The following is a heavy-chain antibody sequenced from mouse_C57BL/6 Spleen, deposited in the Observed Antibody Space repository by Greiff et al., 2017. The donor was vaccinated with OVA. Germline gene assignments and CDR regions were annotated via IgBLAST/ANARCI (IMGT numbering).Heavy chain of an antibody. CDR1: GYTFTSYW. D-gene: IGHD4-1*01. J-gene: IGHJ3*01. CDR2: INPSSGYT. Sequence: QVQLQQSGAELAKPGASVKLSCKASGYTFTSYWMHWVKQRPGQGLEWIGYINPSSGYTKYNQKFKDKATLTADNASSTAYMQLSSLTYEDAAVYYCAHWALFAYWGQGPLVTVSA. V-gene: IGHV1-7*01. CDR3: AHWALFAY.